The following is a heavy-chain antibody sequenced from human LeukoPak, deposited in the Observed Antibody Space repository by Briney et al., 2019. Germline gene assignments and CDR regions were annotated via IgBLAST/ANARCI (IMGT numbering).Heavy chain of an antibody. Sequence: GASVKVSCKASGYTFSSYDINWVRQAPGQGREWMGWVNPNSGNTGYAQKVQGRVTITRNTSISTAYLELRSLRSEDTAVYYCARGDFWSGYSNYYYMDVWGKGTTVTVSS. J-gene: IGHJ6*03. D-gene: IGHD3-3*01. V-gene: IGHV1-8*01. CDR2: VNPNSGNT. CDR1: GYTFSSYD. CDR3: ARGDFWSGYSNYYYMDV.